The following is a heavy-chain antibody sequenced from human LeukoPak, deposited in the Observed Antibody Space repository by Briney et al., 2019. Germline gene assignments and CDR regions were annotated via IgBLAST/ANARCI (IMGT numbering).Heavy chain of an antibody. CDR3: AKNQFPGMGNWFAP. V-gene: IGHV3-33*06. Sequence: GGSLRLSCAASGFTFSSYGMHWVRQAPGKGLEWVAVIWYDGSNKYYADSVKGRFTISRDNSKNTLYLQMNSLRAEDTAVYYCAKNQFPGMGNWFAPWGQGTLVTVSS. CDR2: IWYDGSNK. J-gene: IGHJ5*02. CDR1: GFTFSSYG. D-gene: IGHD1-14*01.